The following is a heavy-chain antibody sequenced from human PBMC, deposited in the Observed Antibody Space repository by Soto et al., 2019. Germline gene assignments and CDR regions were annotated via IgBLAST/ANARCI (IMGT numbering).Heavy chain of an antibody. CDR1: GYTFTSYG. V-gene: IGHV1-18*04. CDR2: ISAYNADT. CDR3: AREGSDCSGGSCYSGVDA. Sequence: GPEVKKPGASVKVSCKASGYTFTSYGISWVRQAPGQGLEWMGWISAYNADTNYAQKLQGRVTMTTDTSTTTAYMELRSLRSDDTAVYYYAREGSDCSGGSCYSGVDAWGQGTTVTVSS. D-gene: IGHD2-15*01. J-gene: IGHJ6*02.